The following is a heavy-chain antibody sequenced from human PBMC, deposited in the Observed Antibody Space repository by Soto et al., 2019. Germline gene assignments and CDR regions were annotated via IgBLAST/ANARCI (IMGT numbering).Heavy chain of an antibody. D-gene: IGHD3-22*01. CDR3: ARGDYDSAPGKNNWFDP. CDR1: GGTFSSYA. V-gene: IGHV1-69*01. J-gene: IGHJ5*02. CDR2: IIPIFGTA. Sequence: QVQLVQSGAEVKKPGSSVKVSCKASGGTFSSYAISWVRQAPGQGLEWMGGIIPIFGTANYAQKFQGRVTITADESTSTAYMELSSLRSEDTAVYYCARGDYDSAPGKNNWFDPWGQGTLVTVSS.